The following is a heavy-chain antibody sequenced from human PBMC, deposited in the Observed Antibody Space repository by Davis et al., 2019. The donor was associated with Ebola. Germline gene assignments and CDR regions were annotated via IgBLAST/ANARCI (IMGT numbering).Heavy chain of an antibody. CDR2: ISYDGSNK. J-gene: IGHJ4*02. CDR1: GFTFSSYG. Sequence: GESLKISCAASGFTFSSYGMHWVRQVPGKGLEWVAVISYDGSNKYYADSVKGRFTISRDNSKNTLYLQMNSLRAEDTAVYYCAKGVVISPIDYWGQGTLVTVSS. CDR3: AKGVVISPIDY. D-gene: IGHD3-3*01. V-gene: IGHV3-30*18.